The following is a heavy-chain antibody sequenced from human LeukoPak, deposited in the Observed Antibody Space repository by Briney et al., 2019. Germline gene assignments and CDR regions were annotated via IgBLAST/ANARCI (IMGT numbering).Heavy chain of an antibody. CDR3: ARVSLEDGIPEYYYYGMDV. J-gene: IGHJ6*02. CDR2: INPSGGST. Sequence: ASVKVSCKASGYTFTSYAMNWVRQAPGQGLEWMGIINPSGGSTSYAQKFQGRVTMTRDTSTSTVYMELSSLRSEDTAVYYCARVSLEDGIPEYYYYGMDVWGQGTTVTVSS. D-gene: IGHD3-16*01. V-gene: IGHV1-46*01. CDR1: GYTFTSYA.